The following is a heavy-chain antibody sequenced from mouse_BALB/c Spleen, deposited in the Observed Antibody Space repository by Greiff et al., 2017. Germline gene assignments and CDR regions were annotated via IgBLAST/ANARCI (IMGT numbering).Heavy chain of an antibody. CDR2: IWAGGST. Sequence: QVQLKQSGPGLVAPSQSLSITCTVSGFSLTSYGVHWVRQPPGKGLEWLGVIWAGGSTNYNSAFMSRLSISKDNSKSQVFLKMNSLQTDDTAMYYCAREGSSYHYFDYWGQGTTLTVSS. J-gene: IGHJ2*01. CDR1: GFSLTSYG. CDR3: AREGSSYHYFDY. V-gene: IGHV2-9*02. D-gene: IGHD1-1*01.